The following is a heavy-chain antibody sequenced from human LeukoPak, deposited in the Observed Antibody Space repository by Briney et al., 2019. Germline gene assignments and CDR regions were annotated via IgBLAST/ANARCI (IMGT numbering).Heavy chain of an antibody. CDR1: GFTFSSYA. Sequence: GGSLRLSCAASGFTFSSYAMSWVRQAPGKGLEWVSAISGSGGSTYYADSAKGRFIISRDNAKNTLYLQMNSLRAEYTAVYYCAREYGFGSGSYYPWGQGTLVIVSS. D-gene: IGHD3-10*01. J-gene: IGHJ5*02. V-gene: IGHV3-23*01. CDR2: ISGSGGST. CDR3: AREYGFGSGSYYP.